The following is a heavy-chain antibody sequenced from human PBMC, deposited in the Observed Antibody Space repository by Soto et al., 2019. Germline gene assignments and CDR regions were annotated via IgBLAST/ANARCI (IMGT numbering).Heavy chain of an antibody. J-gene: IGHJ6*02. CDR1: GYTFTSYY. Sequence: ASVKVSCKAPGYTFTSYYMHWVRQAPGQGLEWMGIINPSGGSTSYARKFQGRVTMTRDTSTSTVYMELSSLRSEDTAVYYCAREEQQLNYYYYGMDVWGQGTTVTVSS. CDR3: AREEQQLNYYYYGMDV. D-gene: IGHD6-13*01. V-gene: IGHV1-46*01. CDR2: INPSGGST.